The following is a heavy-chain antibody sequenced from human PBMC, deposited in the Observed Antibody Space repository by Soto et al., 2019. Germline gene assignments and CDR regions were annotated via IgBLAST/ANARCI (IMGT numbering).Heavy chain of an antibody. J-gene: IGHJ4*02. CDR3: ARLRFILTERDFDS. Sequence: EVQLVESGGGLVQPGGSLRLSCEASGFTFTSYWMSWVRQVPGTGLEWVANIKQDGTSKYYADSVKGRFTVSRDIAKSSVHLQMDSLRDDDTAVYRCARLRFILTERDFDSWGQGTLVTVSS. CDR1: GFTFTSYW. D-gene: IGHD3-16*01. CDR2: IKQDGTSK. V-gene: IGHV3-7*05.